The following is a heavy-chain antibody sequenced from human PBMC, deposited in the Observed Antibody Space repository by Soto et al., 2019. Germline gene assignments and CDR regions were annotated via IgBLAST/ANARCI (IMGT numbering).Heavy chain of an antibody. CDR1: GFTFSSYA. CDR2: ISGSGGST. J-gene: IGHJ6*02. V-gene: IGHV3-23*01. D-gene: IGHD3-3*01. Sequence: QPGRSLRLSCAASGFTFSSYAMSGFRQAPGKGLEWVSAISGSGGSTYYADSVKGRFTISRDNSKNTQYLQMNSLRAEDTAVYYCEKADYDFWSGYYVLYGRDVWGQGTKVTVAS. CDR3: EKADYDFWSGYYVLYGRDV.